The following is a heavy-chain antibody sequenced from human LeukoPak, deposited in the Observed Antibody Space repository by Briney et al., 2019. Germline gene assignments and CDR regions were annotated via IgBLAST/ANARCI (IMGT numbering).Heavy chain of an antibody. D-gene: IGHD3-3*01. J-gene: IGHJ4*02. Sequence: PGGSLRLSCAASGFTFSDYYMSWIRQAPGKGLEWVSYISSGGSTIYYADSVKGRFTIFRDNAKNSLYLQMNSLRAEDTAVYYCARSGRFLEWSFWWGKGTLVTVSS. CDR1: GFTFSDYY. CDR2: ISSGGSTI. V-gene: IGHV3-11*01. CDR3: ARSGRFLEWSFW.